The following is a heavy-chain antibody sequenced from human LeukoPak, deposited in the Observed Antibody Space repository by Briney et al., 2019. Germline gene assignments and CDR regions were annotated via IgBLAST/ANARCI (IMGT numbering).Heavy chain of an antibody. J-gene: IGHJ5*02. D-gene: IGHD2-2*01. Sequence: PSETLSLTCAVYGGSFSGYYWSWIRQPPGKGLEWIGEINHSGSTNYNPSLKSRVTISVDTSKNQFSLKLSSATAADTAVYYCARGPLPAATVDPWGQGTLVTVSS. CDR3: ARGPLPAATVDP. CDR1: GGSFSGYY. V-gene: IGHV4-34*01. CDR2: INHSGST.